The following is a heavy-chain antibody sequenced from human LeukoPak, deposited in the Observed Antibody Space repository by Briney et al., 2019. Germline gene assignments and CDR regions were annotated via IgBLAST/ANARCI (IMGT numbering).Heavy chain of an antibody. Sequence: GGSLRLSCTASGFTFGDYAMSWFRQAPGKGLEWVGFIRSKAYGGTTEYAASVKGRFTISRDDSKSIAYLQMNSLKTEDTAVYYCTRAPDLYSSSHSSIDYWGQGTLVTVSS. V-gene: IGHV3-49*03. CDR3: TRAPDLYSSSHSSIDY. D-gene: IGHD6-13*01. CDR1: GFTFGDYA. J-gene: IGHJ4*02. CDR2: IRSKAYGGTT.